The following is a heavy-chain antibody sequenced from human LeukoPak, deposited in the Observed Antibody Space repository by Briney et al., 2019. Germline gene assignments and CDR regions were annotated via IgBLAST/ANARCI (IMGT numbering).Heavy chain of an antibody. J-gene: IGHJ5*02. CDR1: GHTLTSFD. V-gene: IGHV1-8*02. Sequence: ASVKVSCKASGHTLTSFDVNWVRQATGQGLEWMGWMNTDTGYTGFAQKFKGRVTMTWNTSINTAYLELSSLESEDTGIYYCAALGNYDWYNWLDPWGQGTLVTVSS. CDR2: MNTDTGYT. D-gene: IGHD4-11*01. CDR3: AALGNYDWYNWLDP.